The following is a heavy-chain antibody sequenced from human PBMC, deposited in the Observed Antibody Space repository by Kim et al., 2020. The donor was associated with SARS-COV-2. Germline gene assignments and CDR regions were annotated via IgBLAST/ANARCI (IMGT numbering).Heavy chain of an antibody. CDR1: GYTFTSYA. CDR2: INAGNGNT. Sequence: ASVKVSCKASGYTFTSYAMHWVRQAPGQRLEWMGWINAGNGNTKYSQKFQGRVTITRDTSASTAYMELSSLRSEDTAVYYCARFDGSGSHPRGFDYWGQGTLVTVSS. J-gene: IGHJ4*02. D-gene: IGHD3-10*01. V-gene: IGHV1-3*01. CDR3: ARFDGSGSHPRGFDY.